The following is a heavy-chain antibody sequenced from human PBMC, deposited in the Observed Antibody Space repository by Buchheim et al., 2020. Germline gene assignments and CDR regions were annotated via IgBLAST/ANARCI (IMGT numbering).Heavy chain of an antibody. J-gene: IGHJ5*02. CDR1: GGSFSGYY. V-gene: IGHV4-34*01. D-gene: IGHD3-3*01. CDR3: ARGGGVTIFGVATILWWFDP. CDR2: INHSGST. Sequence: QVQLQQWGAGLLKPSETLSLTCAVYGGSFSGYYWSWIRQPPGKGLEWIGEINHSGSTNYNPSLKSRVTISVDTSKNQFSLKLSSVTAADTAVYYCARGGGVTIFGVATILWWFDPWGQGTL.